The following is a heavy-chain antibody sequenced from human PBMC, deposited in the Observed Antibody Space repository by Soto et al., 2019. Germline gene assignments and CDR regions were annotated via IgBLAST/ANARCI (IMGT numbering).Heavy chain of an antibody. CDR2: VYYSGST. CDR1: GGSVSSSSDY. D-gene: IGHD3-9*01. CDR3: GRLEGLATISYYFDY. Sequence: SETQSLTYTVSGGSVSSSSDYWGWVRQPPGKGLEWIGSVYYSGSTYYNPSLESRVTISVDKSKNQFSLKLMSLSAADTAVYYCGRLEGLATISYYFDYWGQGALVTVS. J-gene: IGHJ4*02. V-gene: IGHV4-39*01.